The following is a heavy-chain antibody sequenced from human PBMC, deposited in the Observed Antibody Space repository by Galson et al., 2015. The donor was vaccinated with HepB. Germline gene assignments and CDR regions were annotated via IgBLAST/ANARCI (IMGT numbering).Heavy chain of an antibody. Sequence: SGAEVKKPGESLKISCKGSGYSFTSYWMTWVRQAPGKALEWVANIKEDGSQKHYVDSVKGRVTISRDNAKNSLYLQMNSLRADDTAVYYCARCSMSGPYAMDVCGQGTTVTVSS. J-gene: IGHJ6*02. CDR2: IKEDGSQK. CDR1: GYSFTSYW. V-gene: IGHV3-7*03. CDR3: ARCSMSGPYAMDV. D-gene: IGHD2/OR15-2a*01.